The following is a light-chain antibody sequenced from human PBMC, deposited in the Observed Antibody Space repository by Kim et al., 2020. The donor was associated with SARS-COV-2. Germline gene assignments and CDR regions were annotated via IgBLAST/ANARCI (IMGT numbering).Light chain of an antibody. CDR2: RNG. CDR3: STWDSSLSSWV. V-gene: IGLV10-54*01. J-gene: IGLJ3*02. Sequence: ANLTCTGDSKNFDIEGVAWLQQHQGHPPKLLIYRNGNRPSGISERLSASRSGNTASLTIAGLQPEDEADYYCSTWDSSLSSWVFGGGTQLTVL. CDR1: SKNFDIEG.